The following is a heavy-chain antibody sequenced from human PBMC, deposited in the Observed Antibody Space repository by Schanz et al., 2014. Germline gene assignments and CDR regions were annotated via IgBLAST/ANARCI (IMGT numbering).Heavy chain of an antibody. CDR1: GYTFTSYG. D-gene: IGHD2-15*01. V-gene: IGHV1-46*01. Sequence: QVQLVQSGGEVKKPGASATVSCKASGYTFTSYGITWVRQAPGQGLEWMGIVNPGGGSTSVAQRFQTRVTLTRDTSTGTAYLGLTRLRFEDTAVYYCARGSLAGYVALLMAANDYWGQGTLLTVSS. CDR3: ARGSLAGYVALLMAANDY. CDR2: VNPGGGST. J-gene: IGHJ4*02.